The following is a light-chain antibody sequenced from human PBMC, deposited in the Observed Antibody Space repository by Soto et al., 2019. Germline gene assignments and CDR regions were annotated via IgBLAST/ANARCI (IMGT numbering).Light chain of an antibody. CDR1: SSDVGGYNF. V-gene: IGLV2-11*01. Sequence: QSALTQPRSVSGSPGHSVIISCTGTSSDVGGYNFVSWYQQHPVKAPNLLIYDVTKRPSGVPDRFSGSKSGNTASLTISGLQTEDEAVYYCCSYAGSYVYVFGTGTKVTVL. J-gene: IGLJ1*01. CDR2: DVT. CDR3: CSYAGSYVYV.